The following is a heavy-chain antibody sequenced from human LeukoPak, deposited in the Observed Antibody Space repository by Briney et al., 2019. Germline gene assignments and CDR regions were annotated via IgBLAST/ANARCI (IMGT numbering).Heavy chain of an antibody. V-gene: IGHV3-30*04. D-gene: IGHD2-2*03. CDR1: GFTFSSYA. CDR3: ARVDDLDAFDT. CDR2: IADDGSNK. J-gene: IGHJ3*02. Sequence: GRSLRLSCAASGFTFSSYAMHWVRQAPGKGLEWVAVIADDGSNKYYADSVKGRFTISRDNSNNTLYLQMNSLRAEDTAVHYCARVDDLDAFDTWGQGTMVTVSS.